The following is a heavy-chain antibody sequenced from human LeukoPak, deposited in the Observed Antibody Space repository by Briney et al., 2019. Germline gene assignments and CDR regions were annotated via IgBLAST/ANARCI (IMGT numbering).Heavy chain of an antibody. V-gene: IGHV3-23*01. CDR3: ARDGYSYGHGISDY. CDR2: ISGSGDST. Sequence: GGSLRLSCAASGFTYSNYGMSWVRQAPGKGLEWVSSISGSGDSTYYADSVKGRFNISRDNSKNTLYLQMNSLRAEDTAVYYCARDGYSYGHGISDYWGQGTLVTVSS. J-gene: IGHJ4*02. D-gene: IGHD5-18*01. CDR1: GFTYSNYG.